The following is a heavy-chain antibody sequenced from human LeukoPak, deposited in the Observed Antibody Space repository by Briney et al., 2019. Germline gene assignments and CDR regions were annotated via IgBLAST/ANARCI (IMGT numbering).Heavy chain of an antibody. CDR1: GFTFSSYS. Sequence: GGSLRLSCAASGFTFSSYSVNWVRQAPGKGLEWVSSISSSSSYIYYADSVKGRFTISRDNAKNSLFLQMNSLRAEDTAVYYCARGDEHYYGSGSTTENDYWGQGTLVTVSS. J-gene: IGHJ4*02. CDR3: ARGDEHYYGSGSTTENDY. D-gene: IGHD3-10*01. V-gene: IGHV3-21*01. CDR2: ISSSSSYI.